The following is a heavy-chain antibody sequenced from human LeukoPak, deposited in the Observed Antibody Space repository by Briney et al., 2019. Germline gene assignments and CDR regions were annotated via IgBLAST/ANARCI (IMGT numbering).Heavy chain of an antibody. CDR2: ISYDGSNK. V-gene: IGHV3-30-3*01. Sequence: GGSLRLSCAASGFTFSSYAMHWVRQAPGKGLEWVAVISYDGSNKYYADSVKGRFTISRDNSKNTLYLQMNSLRAEDTAVYYCARGAGVGSSSGGWFDPWGQGTLVTVSS. J-gene: IGHJ5*02. D-gene: IGHD6-6*01. CDR1: GFTFSSYA. CDR3: ARGAGVGSSSGGWFDP.